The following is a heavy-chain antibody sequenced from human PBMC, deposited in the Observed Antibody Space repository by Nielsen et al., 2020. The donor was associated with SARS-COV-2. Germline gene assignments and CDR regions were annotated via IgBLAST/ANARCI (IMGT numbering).Heavy chain of an antibody. V-gene: IGHV5-51*01. CDR3: ARRRGSGSYFYYGMDV. J-gene: IGHJ6*02. CDR2: IYPGDSDI. Sequence: KVSCKGSGYSFTNYWIGWVRQMPGKGLEWMGVIYPGDSDIRYSPSFQGQVTISADKSISTAYLQWSSLKASDTAMYYCARRRGSGSYFYYGMDVWGQGTMVTVSS. D-gene: IGHD3-10*01. CDR1: GYSFTNYW.